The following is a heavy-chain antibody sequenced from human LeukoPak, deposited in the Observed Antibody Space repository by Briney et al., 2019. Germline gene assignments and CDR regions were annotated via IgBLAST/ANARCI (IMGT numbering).Heavy chain of an antibody. Sequence: GESLKISCKGSGYSFTSYWIGWARQMPGKGLEWMGIIYPGDSDTRYSPSFQGQVTISADKSISTAYLQWSSLKASDTAMYYCARLSADDYDFWSGYLNAFDIWGQGTMVTVSS. D-gene: IGHD3-3*01. CDR1: GYSFTSYW. V-gene: IGHV5-51*01. CDR3: ARLSADDYDFWSGYLNAFDI. CDR2: IYPGDSDT. J-gene: IGHJ3*02.